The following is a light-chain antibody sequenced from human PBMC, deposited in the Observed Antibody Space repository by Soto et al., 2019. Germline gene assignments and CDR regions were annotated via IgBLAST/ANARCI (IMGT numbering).Light chain of an antibody. Sequence: QSVLTQPPSASGTPGQRVTISCSGSSSNIGSNTVAWYQQLPQTAPKLLVHSNNERPSGVPDRFSGAKSGTSASLVISGLQSDDEDDFYCAAWDDSLSGTVFGGGTKLTVL. V-gene: IGLV1-44*01. CDR1: SSNIGSNT. CDR3: AAWDDSLSGTV. CDR2: SNN. J-gene: IGLJ3*02.